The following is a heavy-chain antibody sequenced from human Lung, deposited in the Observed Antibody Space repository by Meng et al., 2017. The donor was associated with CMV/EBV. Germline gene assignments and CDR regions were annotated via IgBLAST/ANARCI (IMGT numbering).Heavy chain of an antibody. CDR3: ARRYCSGGSCYKQFDY. J-gene: IGHJ4*03. CDR1: GGTFSSYA. D-gene: IGHD2-15*01. Sequence: SVXVSXKASGGTFSSYAISWVRQAPGQGLEWMGGIIPILGIANYAQKFQGRVTITADKSTSTAYMELSSLRSEDTAVYYCARRYCSGGSCYKQFDYWCHGALVTVSS. CDR2: IIPILGIA. V-gene: IGHV1-69*10.